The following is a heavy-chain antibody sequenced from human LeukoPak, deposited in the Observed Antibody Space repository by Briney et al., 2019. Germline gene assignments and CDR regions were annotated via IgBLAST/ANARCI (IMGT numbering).Heavy chain of an antibody. V-gene: IGHV4-31*03. CDR2: ICYSGST. D-gene: IGHD6-13*01. Sequence: SQTLSLTCTVSGGSISSGGYYWSWIRQHPGKGLEWIGFICYSGSTYYNPSLKSRATISIDTSKNQFSLKLSSVTAADTAVYYCARGTGGAAAADFDPWGQGTLVTVSS. CDR1: GGSISSGGYY. J-gene: IGHJ5*02. CDR3: ARGTGGAAAADFDP.